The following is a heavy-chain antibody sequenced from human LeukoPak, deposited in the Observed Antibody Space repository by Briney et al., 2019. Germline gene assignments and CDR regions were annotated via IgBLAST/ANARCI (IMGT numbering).Heavy chain of an antibody. J-gene: IGHJ5*02. CDR3: ARGGNYWPQWWFDP. Sequence: SSETLSLTCTVSGGSISTYYWSWIRQPPGKGLEWIGYIYYTGSTSYNPSLKSRVTMSLDASKNQFSLELNSVTPADTAVYYCARGGNYWPQWWFDPWGRGTLVSVSS. CDR2: IYYTGST. CDR1: GGSISTYY. D-gene: IGHD1-26*01. V-gene: IGHV4-59*01.